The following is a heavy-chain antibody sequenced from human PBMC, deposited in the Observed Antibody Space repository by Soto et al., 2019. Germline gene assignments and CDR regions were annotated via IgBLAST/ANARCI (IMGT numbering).Heavy chain of an antibody. J-gene: IGHJ4*02. CDR3: ARGSATVTRPEPFDY. CDR2: ISKDGSNK. CDR1: GFTFSSYT. V-gene: IGHV3-30-3*01. D-gene: IGHD4-17*01. Sequence: GGSLRLSCAASGFTFSSYTMHWVRQAPGKGLDWVAVISKDGSNKHFADSVKGRFTISRENSENTVFLQINSLRTEDTAVYYCARGSATVTRPEPFDYWGQGTLVTVSS.